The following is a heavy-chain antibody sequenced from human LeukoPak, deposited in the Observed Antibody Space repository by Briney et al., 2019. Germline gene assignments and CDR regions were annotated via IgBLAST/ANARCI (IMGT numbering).Heavy chain of an antibody. CDR3: ARGSNDFWSGYYTRSTPDAFDI. CDR1: GGSFSGYY. J-gene: IGHJ3*02. CDR2: IYTSGST. V-gene: IGHV4-59*10. D-gene: IGHD3-3*01. Sequence: PSETLSLTCAVYGGSFSGYYWSWIRQPAGKGLEWIGRIYTSGSTNYNPSLKSRVTMSVDTSKNQFSLKLSSVTAADTAVYYCARGSNDFWSGYYTRSTPDAFDIWGQGTMVTVSS.